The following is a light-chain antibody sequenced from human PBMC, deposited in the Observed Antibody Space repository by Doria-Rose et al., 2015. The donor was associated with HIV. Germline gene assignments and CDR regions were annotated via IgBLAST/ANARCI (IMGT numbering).Light chain of an antibody. CDR1: QSVLYSSNNKNN. J-gene: IGKJ1*01. Sequence: TQSPDSLAVSLGERATINCKSRQSVLYSSNNKNNLAWYQQKPGQPPKLLIYRASTRESGVPDRVSGSGSGTEFTLTISSLQAEDVAVDDCKQYDSAPWTFGQGTEVEV. CDR3: KQYDSAPWT. CDR2: RAS. V-gene: IGKV4-1*01.